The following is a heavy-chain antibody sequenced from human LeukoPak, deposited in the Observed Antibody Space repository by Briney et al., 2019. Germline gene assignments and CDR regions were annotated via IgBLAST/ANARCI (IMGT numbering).Heavy chain of an antibody. CDR3: ARDVFVGPNYYYGMDV. V-gene: IGHV3-53*01. J-gene: IGHJ6*02. D-gene: IGHD1-26*01. CDR1: GFTVSSNY. CDR2: IYSGGST. Sequence: GGSLRLSCAASGFTVSSNYMSWVRQAPGKGLEWVSVIYSGGSTYYADSVKGRFTISRDNSKNTLYLQMNSLRAEDTAVYYCARDVFVGPNYYYGMDVWGQGTTVTVSS.